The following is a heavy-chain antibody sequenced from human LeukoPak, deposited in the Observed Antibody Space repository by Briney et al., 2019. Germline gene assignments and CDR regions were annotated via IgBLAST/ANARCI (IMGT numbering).Heavy chain of an antibody. Sequence: GGSLGLSCAASGFTFSSYAMHWVRQAPGKGLEWVAVISYDGSNKYCADSVKGRFIISRDNSKNTLYLQMNSLRAEDTAVYYCARENGALWFGEFPLDYWGQGTLVTVSS. J-gene: IGHJ4*02. V-gene: IGHV3-30-3*01. CDR3: ARENGALWFGEFPLDY. D-gene: IGHD3-10*01. CDR2: ISYDGSNK. CDR1: GFTFSSYA.